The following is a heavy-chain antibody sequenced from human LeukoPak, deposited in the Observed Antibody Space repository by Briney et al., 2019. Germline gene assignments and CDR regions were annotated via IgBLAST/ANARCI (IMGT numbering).Heavy chain of an antibody. CDR3: ARTIAQYSNSWLYFYYGLGV. V-gene: IGHV3-23*01. Sequence: GGSLRLSCAVSGITLSNYGMSWVRQAPGKGLEWVSSISGGSEDTYYADSVKGRFTISRDNSKSTLYLQMNSLRAEDTAVYYCARTIAQYSNSWLYFYYGLGVWGQGTTVTVSS. CDR1: GITLSNYG. J-gene: IGHJ6*02. D-gene: IGHD6-13*01. CDR2: ISGGSEDT.